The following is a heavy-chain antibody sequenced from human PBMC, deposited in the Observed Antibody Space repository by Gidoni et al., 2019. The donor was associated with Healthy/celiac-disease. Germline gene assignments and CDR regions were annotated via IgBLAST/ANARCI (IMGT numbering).Heavy chain of an antibody. CDR3: ARFRIAAGKAY. V-gene: IGHV4-39*01. CDR1: GGSISSSSYY. J-gene: IGHJ4*02. Sequence: QLQLQESGPGLVKPSETLSLTCTVSGGSISSSSYYWGWLRQPPGKGLEWIGSIYYSGSTYYNPSLKSRVTISVDTSKNQFSLKLSSVTAADTAVYYCARFRIAAGKAYWGQGTLVTVSS. CDR2: IYYSGST. D-gene: IGHD6-13*01.